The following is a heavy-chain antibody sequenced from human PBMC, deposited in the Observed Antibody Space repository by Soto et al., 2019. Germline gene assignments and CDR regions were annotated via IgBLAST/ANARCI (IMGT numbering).Heavy chain of an antibody. CDR2: ISTNNGDT. J-gene: IGHJ6*02. D-gene: IGHD6-13*01. CDR3: ARDRGITAAGTTYYYYGMDV. CDR1: GYTFTSYG. Sequence: ASVKVSCKASGYTFTSYGISWVRQAPGQGLEWMGWISTNNGDTNDAQKLQGRVTMTTDTSTSTAYMEVRSLRSDDTAVYYCARDRGITAAGTTYYYYGMDVWGQGTTVTVSS. V-gene: IGHV1-18*01.